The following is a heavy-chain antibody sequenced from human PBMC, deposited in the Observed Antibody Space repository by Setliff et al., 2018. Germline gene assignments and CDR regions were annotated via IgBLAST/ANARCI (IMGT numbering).Heavy chain of an antibody. CDR3: ARSVVVIAYDAFDI. CDR2: IYYSGST. D-gene: IGHD2-21*01. J-gene: IGHJ3*02. CDR1: GGSISSYY. V-gene: IGHV4-59*08. Sequence: PSETLSLTCTVSGGSISSYYWSWIRQPPGKGLEWIGYIYYSGSTNYNPSLKSRVTISVDTSKNQFSLKLSSVTAADTAAYYCARSVVVIAYDAFDIWGQGTMVTVSS.